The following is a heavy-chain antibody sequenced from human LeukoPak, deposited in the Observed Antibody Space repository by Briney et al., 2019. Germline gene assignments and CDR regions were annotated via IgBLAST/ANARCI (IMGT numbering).Heavy chain of an antibody. Sequence: PSETLSLTCAVSGGSIRSGGYSWSWIRQPPGKGLEWIGYIYHSGNTYYNSPLKSRVTISVDRSKNQFSLKLSSVTAADTAVYYCARGPLYYGSGRSLDYWGQGTLVTVSS. CDR1: GGSIRSGGYS. D-gene: IGHD3-10*01. CDR3: ARGPLYYGSGRSLDY. V-gene: IGHV4-30-2*01. CDR2: IYHSGNT. J-gene: IGHJ4*02.